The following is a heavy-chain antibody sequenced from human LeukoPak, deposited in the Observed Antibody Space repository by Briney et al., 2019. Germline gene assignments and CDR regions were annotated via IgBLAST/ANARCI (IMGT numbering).Heavy chain of an antibody. CDR1: GFTFSSYS. J-gene: IGHJ3*02. CDR2: ISSRGDST. D-gene: IGHD1-26*01. V-gene: IGHV3-23*01. Sequence: GGSLRLSCAASGFTFSSYSMNWVRQAPGKGLEWVSAISSRGDSTYYAGSVKGRFTISRDNSKNTLYLQMNSLRADDTAVYYCARALVGATFHAFDIWGQGTMVTVSS. CDR3: ARALVGATFHAFDI.